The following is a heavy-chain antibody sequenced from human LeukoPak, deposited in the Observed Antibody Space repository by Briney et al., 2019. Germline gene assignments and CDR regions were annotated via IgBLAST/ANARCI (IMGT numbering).Heavy chain of an antibody. Sequence: GESLKISCKGSVYSFTSNWIGWVRQMAGKGLEWMGTIYPGDSDTRYSPSFQGQVTISVDKSISTAYLQWSSLKASDTAIYYCARATGGKSTFRHWGQGTLVTVSS. CDR1: VYSFTSNW. D-gene: IGHD2/OR15-2a*01. CDR3: ARATGGKSTFRH. V-gene: IGHV5-51*01. CDR2: IYPGDSDT. J-gene: IGHJ1*01.